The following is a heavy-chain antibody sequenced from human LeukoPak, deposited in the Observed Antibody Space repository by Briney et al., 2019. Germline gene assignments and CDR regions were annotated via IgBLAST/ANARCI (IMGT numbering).Heavy chain of an antibody. CDR2: IFGSGGSP. CDR3: GKTTVGYSSGQKPAWPVDY. V-gene: IGHV3-23*01. D-gene: IGHD5-18*01. J-gene: IGHJ4*02. Sequence: QSEGSLRLSCEASGFTFGSHAMYWVRQAPGKGLEWVAGIFGSGGSPHYADSVKGRFTISRDNSRNTVYLQINSLRAEDTAVYYCGKTTVGYSSGQKPAWPVDYWGQGTLVTVSS. CDR1: GFTFGSHA.